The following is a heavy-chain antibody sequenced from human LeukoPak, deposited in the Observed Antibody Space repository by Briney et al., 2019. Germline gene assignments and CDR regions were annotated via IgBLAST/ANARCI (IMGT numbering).Heavy chain of an antibody. CDR3: TREGIQRRLPDDY. D-gene: IGHD1-1*01. CDR2: IKQDGSEM. Sequence: PGGSLRLSCVASGFTFSSYWMSWVRQAPGKGLEWVANIKQDGSEMYYVGSVKGRFTISRDNAKNSLYLQMNSLGAEDTAVYYCTREGIQRRLPDDYWGQGTLVTVSS. V-gene: IGHV3-7*01. CDR1: GFTFSSYW. J-gene: IGHJ4*02.